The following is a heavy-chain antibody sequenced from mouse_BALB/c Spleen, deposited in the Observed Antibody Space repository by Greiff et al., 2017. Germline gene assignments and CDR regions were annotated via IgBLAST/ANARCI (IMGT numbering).Heavy chain of an antibody. V-gene: IGHV1-80*01. D-gene: IGHD2-10*02. CDR1: GYAFSSYW. CDR3: ARTRYEDYFDY. CDR2: IYPGDGDT. J-gene: IGHJ2*01. Sequence: QFQLQQYGAELVRPGSSVKISSKAPGYAFSSYWRNWVKQRPGQGLEWIGQIYPGDGDTNYNGKFKGKATLTADKSSSTAYVQLSSVTSEDSAVFSCARTRYEDYFDYWGEGTTL.